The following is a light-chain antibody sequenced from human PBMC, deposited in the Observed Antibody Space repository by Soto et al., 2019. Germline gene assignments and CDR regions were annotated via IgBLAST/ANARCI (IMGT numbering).Light chain of an antibody. CDR1: QSVSSSY. Sequence: EIVLTQSPGTLSLSAGERATLSCRASQSVSSSYLAWYQQKPGQAPRLLIYGASSRATGIPDRFSGSGSGTDFTLTISRLEPEDFAVHYCQQYSSSPRTFGGGTKVEIK. J-gene: IGKJ4*01. V-gene: IGKV3-20*01. CDR2: GAS. CDR3: QQYSSSPRT.